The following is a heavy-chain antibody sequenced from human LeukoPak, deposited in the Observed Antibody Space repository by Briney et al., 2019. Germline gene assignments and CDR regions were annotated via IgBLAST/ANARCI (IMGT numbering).Heavy chain of an antibody. D-gene: IGHD2-2*03. Sequence: GGSLRLSCAASGFTFSSYAMSWVRQAPEKGLEWVSAISGSGGSTYYADSVKGRFTISRDNSKNTLYLQMNSLRAEDTAVYYCAKDRSVLGIVVVPAAIGYWGQGTLVTVSS. V-gene: IGHV3-23*01. CDR3: AKDRSVLGIVVVPAAIGY. CDR1: GFTFSSYA. J-gene: IGHJ4*02. CDR2: ISGSGGST.